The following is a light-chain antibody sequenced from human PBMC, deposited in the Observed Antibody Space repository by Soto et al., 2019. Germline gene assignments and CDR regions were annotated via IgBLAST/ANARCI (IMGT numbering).Light chain of an antibody. Sequence: QSALTQPASVSGSPGQSITFSCTGTSSDVGGYKFVSWYQHHPGKAPKLMIYAVSNRPSGVSNRFSGSKSGNTASLTISGLQAEDEADYYCSSYTSSSTMLFGGGTKLTVL. CDR3: SSYTSSSTML. J-gene: IGLJ2*01. CDR1: SSDVGGYKF. CDR2: AVS. V-gene: IGLV2-14*03.